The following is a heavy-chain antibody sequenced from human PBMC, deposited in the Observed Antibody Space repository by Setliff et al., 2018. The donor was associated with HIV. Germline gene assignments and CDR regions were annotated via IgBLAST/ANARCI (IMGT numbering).Heavy chain of an antibody. V-gene: IGHV1-8*02. D-gene: IGHD6-6*01. CDR2: MNPNSGNT. CDR1: GYTFTSYD. CDR3: ARAGSAAASPLDY. Sequence: GASVKVSCQASGYTFTSYDINWVRQATGQGLEWMGWMNPNSGNTGYAQNLQGRVTMTTDTSTSTAYMELRSLRSDDTAVYYCARAGSAAASPLDYWGQGTLVTVSS. J-gene: IGHJ4*02.